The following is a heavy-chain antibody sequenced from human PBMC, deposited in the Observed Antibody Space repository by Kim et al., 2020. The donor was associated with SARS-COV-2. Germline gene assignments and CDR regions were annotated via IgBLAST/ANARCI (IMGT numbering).Heavy chain of an antibody. V-gene: IGHV3-74*01. CDR3: AKSLRGYSGYADY. J-gene: IGHJ4*02. Sequence: GGSLRLSCAASGFTLSSYWMHWVRQGPGKGLVWVSRINSDGSSTSYADSVKGRFTISRDNAKNTLYLQMNSLRAEDTAVYYCAKSLRGYSGYADYWGQGILVTVSS. D-gene: IGHD5-12*01. CDR1: GFTLSSYW. CDR2: INSDGSST.